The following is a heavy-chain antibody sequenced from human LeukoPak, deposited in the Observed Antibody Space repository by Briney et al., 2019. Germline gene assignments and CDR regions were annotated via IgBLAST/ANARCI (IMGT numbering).Heavy chain of an antibody. CDR3: ARWYSSGWAFDY. CDR1: GGSISSGGYY. D-gene: IGHD6-19*01. V-gene: IGHV4-61*08. Sequence: SQTLSLTCTVSGGSISSGGYYWNWIRQPPGKGLEWIGYIHYSGSTKYNPSLKSRVTISVDTSKNQFSLKLSSVTAADTAVYYCARWYSSGWAFDYWGQGTLVTVSS. CDR2: IHYSGST. J-gene: IGHJ4*02.